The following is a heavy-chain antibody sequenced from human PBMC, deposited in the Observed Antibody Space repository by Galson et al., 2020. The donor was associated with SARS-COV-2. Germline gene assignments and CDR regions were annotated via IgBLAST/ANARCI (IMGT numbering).Heavy chain of an antibody. Sequence: GGSLRLSCAASGFIFSRNAMHWVRQAPGKGLEWVAVMSSDGSNTYYADSVTGRFTISRDNAKNTLYLQMNSLRADDTAVYYGAKKGGVAAGAAAVWASCFDVWGYGSRVTVSS. CDR2: MSSDGSNT. CDR1: GFIFSRNA. J-gene: IGHJ4*01. V-gene: IGHV3-30-3*02. CDR3: AKKGGVAAGAAAVWASCFDV. D-gene: IGHD6-13*01.